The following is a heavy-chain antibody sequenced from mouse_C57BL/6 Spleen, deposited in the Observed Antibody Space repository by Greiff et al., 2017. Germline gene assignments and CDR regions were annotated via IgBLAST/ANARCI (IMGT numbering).Heavy chain of an antibody. CDR1: GFNIKNTY. D-gene: IGHD1-1*01. J-gene: IGHJ2*01. CDR2: IDPANGNT. V-gene: IGHV14-3*01. CDR3: ARAFITTVVAPDY. Sequence: EVQLQQSVAELVRPGASVKLSCTASGFNIKNTYMHWVKQRPEQGLEWIGRIDPANGNTKYAPKFPGKATITADTSSNTAYLQLSSLTSEDTAIYYCARAFITTVVAPDYWGQGTTLTVSS.